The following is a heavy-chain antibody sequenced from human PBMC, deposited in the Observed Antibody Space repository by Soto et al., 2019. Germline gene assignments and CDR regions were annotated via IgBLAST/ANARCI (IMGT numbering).Heavy chain of an antibody. CDR3: ARGRKIAANSFDY. J-gene: IGHJ4*02. Sequence: GASVTVSCKASGYTLNGYYMHWVRQAPGQGLEWMGWINPNSGGTNYAQKFQGWVTMTRDTSISTAYMELSRLRSDDTAVYYCARGRKIAANSFDYWGKGTLVTVSS. D-gene: IGHD6-25*01. CDR2: INPNSGGT. CDR1: GYTLNGYY. V-gene: IGHV1-2*04.